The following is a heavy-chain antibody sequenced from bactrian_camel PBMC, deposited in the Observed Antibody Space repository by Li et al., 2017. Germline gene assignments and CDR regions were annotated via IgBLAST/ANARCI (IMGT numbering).Heavy chain of an antibody. CDR1: EYTDSINY. D-gene: IGHD3*01. J-gene: IGHJ4*01. Sequence: HVQLVESGGGSVQAGGSLRLSCVASEYTDSINYMAWSRQAPGKEREGVALLDVDGNTDYADSVKGRFTISQDNAEYTVYLQMNSLKPEDTAMYYCAADIPRSGSWCAVSSPHFRYEGQGTQVTVS. V-gene: IGHV3S53*01. CDR2: LDVDGNT.